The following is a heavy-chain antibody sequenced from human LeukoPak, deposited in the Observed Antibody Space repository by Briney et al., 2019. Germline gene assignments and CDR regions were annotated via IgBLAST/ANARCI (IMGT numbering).Heavy chain of an antibody. V-gene: IGHV3-7*01. J-gene: IGHJ4*02. CDR1: GFTFRSYW. D-gene: IGHD2/OR15-2a*01. CDR2: INRDGSVK. Sequence: PGGSLRLSCAVSGFTFRSYWMTWVRQAPGKGLEWVSNINRDGSVKNYMDSVKGRFTISRDNAKNSLFLQMNSLRVEETAVYYCLSGGGYWGQGTLVSVSS. CDR3: LSGGGY.